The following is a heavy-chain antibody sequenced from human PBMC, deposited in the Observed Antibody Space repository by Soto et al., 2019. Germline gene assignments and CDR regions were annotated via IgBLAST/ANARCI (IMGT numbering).Heavy chain of an antibody. CDR2: ISWNSGSI. V-gene: IGHV3-9*01. D-gene: IGHD3-3*01. Sequence: EVQLVESGGGLVQPGRSLRLSCAASGFTFDDYAMHWVRQAPGKGLEWVSGISWNSGSIGYADSVKGRFTISRDNAKNSLYLQMNSLRAEDTALYYCAKDLYYDFWSGPSIYYYYYMDVWGKGTTVTVS. CDR1: GFTFDDYA. J-gene: IGHJ6*03. CDR3: AKDLYYDFWSGPSIYYYYYMDV.